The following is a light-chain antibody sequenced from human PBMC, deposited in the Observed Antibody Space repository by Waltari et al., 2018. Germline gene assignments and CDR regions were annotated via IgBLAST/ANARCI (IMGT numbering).Light chain of an antibody. Sequence: DIQMTQSPSTLSASVGDRVTITCRAGESISSWLAWYQQTPGKAPKLLIYRASNLEGGVPSRFSGSGSGTEFTLTISSLQPEDFATYYCQQYKSYSPYTFGQGTKLDIK. J-gene: IGKJ2*01. CDR3: QQYKSYSPYT. CDR2: RAS. CDR1: ESISSW. V-gene: IGKV1-5*03.